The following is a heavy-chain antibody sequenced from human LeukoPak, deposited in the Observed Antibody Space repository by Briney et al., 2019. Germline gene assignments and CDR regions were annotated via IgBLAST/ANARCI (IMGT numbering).Heavy chain of an antibody. D-gene: IGHD2-21*01. CDR2: IKQDGSEK. CDR3: ARDHRGIYSPFDY. V-gene: IGHV3-7*01. Sequence: GGSLRLSCAASGFTFSSHWMSWVRQAPGKGPEWVANIKQDGSEKYYVDSVKGRFTISRDNAKNSLYLQMNSLRAEDTAVYYCARDHRGIYSPFDYWGQGTLVTVSS. J-gene: IGHJ4*02. CDR1: GFTFSSHW.